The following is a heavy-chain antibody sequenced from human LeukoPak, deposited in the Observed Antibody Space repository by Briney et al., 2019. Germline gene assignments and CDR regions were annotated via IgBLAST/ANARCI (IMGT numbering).Heavy chain of an antibody. Sequence: GGSLRLSCAASGFTFSYYDMHWVRQATGKGLEWVSTILSTGDTYYAGSVKGRFTISRENAKRSLYLQMNGLRAGDTAVYYCARATEGFDYWGQGTLVTVSS. J-gene: IGHJ4*02. V-gene: IGHV3-13*04. CDR3: ARATEGFDY. CDR1: GFTFSYYD. CDR2: ILSTGDT.